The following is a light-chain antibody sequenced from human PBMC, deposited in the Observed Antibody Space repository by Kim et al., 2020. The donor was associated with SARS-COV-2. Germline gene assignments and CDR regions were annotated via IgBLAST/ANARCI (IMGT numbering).Light chain of an antibody. CDR3: QQRSNWLRT. CDR2: DAS. V-gene: IGKV3-11*01. Sequence: EIVLTQSPATLSLSPGERATLSCRASQSVSSYLAWYQQKPGQAPRLLIYDASNRATGIPARFSGSGSGTDFTLTISSLEPEDFAVYYSQQRSNWLRTFGQGTKLEI. J-gene: IGKJ2*01. CDR1: QSVSSY.